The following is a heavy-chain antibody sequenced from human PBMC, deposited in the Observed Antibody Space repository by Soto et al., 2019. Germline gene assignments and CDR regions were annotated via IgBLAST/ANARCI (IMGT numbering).Heavy chain of an antibody. CDR2: IIPIFGTA. J-gene: IGHJ6*02. CDR1: GGTFSSYA. CDR3: ARTLEAHPYYYYGMDV. V-gene: IGHV1-69*13. Sequence: SVKVSCKASGGTFSSYAISWVRQAPGQGLEWMGGIIPIFGTANYAQKFQGRVTITADESTSTAYMELSSLRSEDTAVYYCARTLEAHPYYYYGMDVWGQGTTVTVSS.